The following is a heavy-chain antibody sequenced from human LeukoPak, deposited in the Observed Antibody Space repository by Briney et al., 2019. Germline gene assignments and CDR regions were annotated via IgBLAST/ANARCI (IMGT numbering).Heavy chain of an antibody. V-gene: IGHV1-2*06. J-gene: IGHJ6*03. Sequence: ASVKVSCKASGYTFSDYYMYWVRQAPGRGLEWMGRINPNSGGTHYAQKFQDRVAMTRDTSISTVYMELSRLTSDDTAVYYCARDKGASMALYYMDVWGKGTTVTVTS. CDR2: INPNSGGT. CDR1: GYTFSDYY. CDR3: ARDKGASMALYYMDV. D-gene: IGHD1-26*01.